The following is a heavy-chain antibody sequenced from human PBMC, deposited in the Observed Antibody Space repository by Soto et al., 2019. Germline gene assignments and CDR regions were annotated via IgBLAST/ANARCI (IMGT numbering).Heavy chain of an antibody. J-gene: IGHJ5*02. D-gene: IGHD3-10*01. CDR1: GCSISSGDYY. CDR3: ARSITMVRGFSGYNWFDP. Sequence: SETLSLTCTVSGCSISSGDYYWSWIRQPPGKGLEWIGYIYYSGSTYYNPSLKSRVTISVDTSKNQFSLKLSSVTAADTAVYYCARSITMVRGFSGYNWFDPWGQGTLVTVSS. V-gene: IGHV4-30-4*01. CDR2: IYYSGST.